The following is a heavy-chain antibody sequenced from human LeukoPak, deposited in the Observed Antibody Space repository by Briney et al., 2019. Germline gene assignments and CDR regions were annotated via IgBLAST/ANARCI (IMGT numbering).Heavy chain of an antibody. J-gene: IGHJ6*03. D-gene: IGHD6-13*01. Sequence: PSETPSLTCTVSGGSISSYYWSWIRQPPGKGPGWIGYIYYSGITNYNPSLKSRVTISVDTSKNQFSLKLSSVTAADTAVYYCARAVAAAGGGGFYYYMDVWGKGTTVTVSS. CDR1: GGSISSYY. V-gene: IGHV4-59*01. CDR2: IYYSGIT. CDR3: ARAVAAAGGGGFYYYMDV.